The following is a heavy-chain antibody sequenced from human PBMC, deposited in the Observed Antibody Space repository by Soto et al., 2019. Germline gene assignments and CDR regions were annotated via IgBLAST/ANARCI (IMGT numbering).Heavy chain of an antibody. V-gene: IGHV1-46*01. CDR2: INPSGGST. D-gene: IGHD3-9*01. J-gene: IGHJ6*02. CDR3: ARALYYDSLTGYYSPSYYYYGMDV. Sequence: ASVKVSCKASGYTFTSYYMHWVRQAPGQGLEWMGIINPSGGSTSYAQKFQGRVTMTRDTSTSTVYMELSSLRSEDTAVYYCARALYYDSLTGYYSPSYYYYGMDVWGQGTTVTVSS. CDR1: GYTFTSYY.